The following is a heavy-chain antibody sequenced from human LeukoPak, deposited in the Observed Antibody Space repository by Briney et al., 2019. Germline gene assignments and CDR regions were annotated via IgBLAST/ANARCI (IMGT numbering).Heavy chain of an antibody. Sequence: GASVKVSCKASGYTFTSYYMHWVRQAPGQGLEWMGIINPSGGSTSYAQKFQGRVTMTRDTSISTAYMELSRLRSDDTAVYYCARDLDSSGWSHNWFDPWGQGTLVTVSS. CDR2: INPSGGST. CDR3: ARDLDSSGWSHNWFDP. V-gene: IGHV1-46*01. D-gene: IGHD6-19*01. CDR1: GYTFTSYY. J-gene: IGHJ5*02.